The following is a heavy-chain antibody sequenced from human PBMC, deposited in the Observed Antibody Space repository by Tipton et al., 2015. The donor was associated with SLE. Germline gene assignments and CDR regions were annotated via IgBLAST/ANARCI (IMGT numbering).Heavy chain of an antibody. CDR2: MLTSGST. D-gene: IGHD2-15*01. Sequence: TLSLTCTVSGGSISDSYYWNWIRQPAGKGLEWIGHMLTSGSTNYNPSLKSRVTISADTSRNSLSLRLSSVTAADTAVYYCARPRYCSRSNCQTGAFDVWGQGTMVTVSS. CDR3: ARPRYCSRSNCQTGAFDV. V-gene: IGHV4-61*09. CDR1: GGSISDSYY. J-gene: IGHJ3*01.